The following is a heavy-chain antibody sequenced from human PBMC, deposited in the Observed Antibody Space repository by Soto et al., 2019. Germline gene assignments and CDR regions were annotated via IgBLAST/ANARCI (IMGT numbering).Heavy chain of an antibody. Sequence: QVQLQESGPGLVKPSETLSLTCTVSGGSISRYYWSWIRQPPGKGLEWIGYMYNTGSTVYNPPFKSRVHISVDTSTHQFSLKLNSVTAADTAVYYCARDLWGYCGTDCYPLDVWGQGTTVTVSS. J-gene: IGHJ6*02. CDR1: GGSISRYY. CDR3: ARDLWGYCGTDCYPLDV. D-gene: IGHD2-21*02. CDR2: MYNTGST. V-gene: IGHV4-59*01.